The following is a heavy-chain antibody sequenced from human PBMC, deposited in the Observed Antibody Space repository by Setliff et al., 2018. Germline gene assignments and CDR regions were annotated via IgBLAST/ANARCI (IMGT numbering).Heavy chain of an antibody. J-gene: IGHJ6*03. V-gene: IGHV3-48*01. CDR3: ARIRLCGGRVICHPGRYVDV. CDR1: GFTFSSYS. Sequence: GGSLRLSCAASGFTFSSYSMNWVRQAPGKGLEWVSYISSSSSTIYYADSVKGRFTISRDNAKNALYLQMNSLRAEDTAVYYCARIRLCGGRVICHPGRYVDVWGKGTTVTVSS. D-gene: IGHD2-15*01. CDR2: ISSSSSTI.